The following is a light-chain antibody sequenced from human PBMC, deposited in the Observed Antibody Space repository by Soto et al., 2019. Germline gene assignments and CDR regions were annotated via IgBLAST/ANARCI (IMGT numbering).Light chain of an antibody. V-gene: IGLV2-23*01. J-gene: IGLJ1*01. Sequence: QSVLTKPASVSGSPGQSITISCTGTSSDIGTYNVVSWYQQHPGKAPKVMIYEATKRPSGVSNRFSGSKSGNTASLTISGLQAEDEADYYCSSYAGSSTDVFGTGTKVTVL. CDR3: SSYAGSSTDV. CDR1: SSDIGTYNV. CDR2: EAT.